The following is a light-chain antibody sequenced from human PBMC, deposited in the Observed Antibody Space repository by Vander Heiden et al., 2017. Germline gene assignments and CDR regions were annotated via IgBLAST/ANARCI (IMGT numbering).Light chain of an antibody. V-gene: IGKV3-11*01. CDR2: DAS. CDR1: QSVSSY. CDR3: QQRSSWPWT. Sequence: EIVLIQSPATLSLSPGERATLSCRASQSVSSYLAWYQQKPGQAPRLLIYDASNRATGIPARFSGSGSGTDFTLTISSLEPEDFAVYYCQQRSSWPWTFGQGTKVEIK. J-gene: IGKJ1*01.